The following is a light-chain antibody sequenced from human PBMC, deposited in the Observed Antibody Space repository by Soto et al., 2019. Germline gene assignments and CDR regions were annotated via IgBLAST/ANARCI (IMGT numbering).Light chain of an antibody. Sequence: HSALTQPASVSASPGQSSTISCTGTSSDVGGYNYVSWYQQHPGKAPKLMIYDVSNRPSGVSDRFSGSKSGNTASLTISDLQAEDEVDYYCSSYTSSSTPVFGTGTKVTVL. CDR3: SSYTSSSTPV. CDR1: SSDVGGYNY. V-gene: IGLV2-14*01. J-gene: IGLJ1*01. CDR2: DVS.